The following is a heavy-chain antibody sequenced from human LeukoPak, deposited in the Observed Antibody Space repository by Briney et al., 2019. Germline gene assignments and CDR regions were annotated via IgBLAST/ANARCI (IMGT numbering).Heavy chain of an antibody. CDR1: GFSLSTSGVG. J-gene: IGHJ4*02. V-gene: IGHV2-5*02. CDR2: IYWDDDK. D-gene: IGHD4-17*01. Sequence: SGPTLVNPTQTLTLTCTFSGFSLSTSGVGVGWILQPPGKALERLALIYWDDDKRYSPSLKSRLTITKDTSKNQVVLTMTNMDPVDAATYYCAHSQGDYGDYLYYFDYWGQGTLVTVSS. CDR3: AHSQGDYGDYLYYFDY.